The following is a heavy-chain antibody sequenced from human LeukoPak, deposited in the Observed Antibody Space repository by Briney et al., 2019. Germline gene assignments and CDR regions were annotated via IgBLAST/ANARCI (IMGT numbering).Heavy chain of an antibody. Sequence: GASVKVSCKASGYTFTSYYMHWVRQATGQGLEWMVIINPSGASTSYAQKFQGRVTMTRDTSTSTVYMELSSLRSEDTAVYYCARADLDTAMVCYWGQGTLVTVSS. CDR1: GYTFTSYY. CDR3: ARADLDTAMVCY. D-gene: IGHD5-18*01. J-gene: IGHJ4*02. CDR2: INPSGAST. V-gene: IGHV1-46*01.